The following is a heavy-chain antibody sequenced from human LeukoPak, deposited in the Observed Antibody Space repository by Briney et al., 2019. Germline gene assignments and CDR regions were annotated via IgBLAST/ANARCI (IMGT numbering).Heavy chain of an antibody. Sequence: GGSLRLSCAVSGFTFSSYWMSWVRQAPGKGLEWVANIKNDGSVKYYVDSVKGRFTISRDNAKNSLYLQMNSLRAEDTAVYFCARDESYSSDYWGQGTLVTVSS. J-gene: IGHJ4*02. D-gene: IGHD6-13*01. CDR2: IKNDGSVK. CDR3: ARDESYSSDY. V-gene: IGHV3-7*05. CDR1: GFTFSSYW.